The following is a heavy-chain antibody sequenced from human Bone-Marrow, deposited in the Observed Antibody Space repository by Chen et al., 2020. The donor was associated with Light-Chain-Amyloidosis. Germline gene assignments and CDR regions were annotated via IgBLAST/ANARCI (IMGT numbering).Heavy chain of an antibody. CDR1: GFIFSNAW. CDR3: TSDMKWGYFRY. V-gene: IGHV3-15*01. D-gene: IGHD1-26*01. J-gene: IGHJ4*02. Sequence: EVQLVESGGGLLKPGGSVRLSCSATGFIFSNAWMSWVRQAPGKGLEWVARIKSEAEGAAIEDAPPVKGRFSISRDDSENTVYLQIRGLKTEDTAEYFCTSDMKWGYFRYWGQGSLVTVSS. CDR2: IKSEAEGAAI.